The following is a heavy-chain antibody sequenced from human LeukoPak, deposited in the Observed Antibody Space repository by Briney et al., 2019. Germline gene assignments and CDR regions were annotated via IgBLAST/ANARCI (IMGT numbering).Heavy chain of an antibody. CDR1: GFPFSSHA. CDR3: VREAGYCASVCLKSNWFDP. J-gene: IGHJ5*02. Sequence: GGSLRLSCAASGFPFSSHAMSWVRQPPGKGLEGVAAISNGKTYYADPVRGRFTISRDDSKNTVYLQMNSLRDEDTALYYCVREAGYCASVCLKSNWFDPWGQGTLVTASS. V-gene: IGHV3-23*01. D-gene: IGHD2-15*01. CDR2: ISNGKT.